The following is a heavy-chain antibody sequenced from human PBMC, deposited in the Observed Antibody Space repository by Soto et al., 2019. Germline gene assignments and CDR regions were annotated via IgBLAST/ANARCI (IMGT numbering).Heavy chain of an antibody. CDR3: AKDRDYFSSIAAAFDWFDP. CDR1: GFTFSSYA. CDR2: ISGSVGST. D-gene: IGHD6-13*01. V-gene: IGHV3-23*01. Sequence: GGSLRLSCAASGFTFSSYAMSCVRQAPGKGPEWVSSISGSVGSTYYADSVKGRFTISRDNSKNTLYLQMNSLRAEDTAVYYCAKDRDYFSSIAAAFDWFDPWGQGTLVTVSS. J-gene: IGHJ5*02.